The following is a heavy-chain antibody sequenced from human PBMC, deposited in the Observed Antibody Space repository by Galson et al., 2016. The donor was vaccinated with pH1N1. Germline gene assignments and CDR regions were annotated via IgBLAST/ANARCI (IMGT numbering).Heavy chain of an antibody. CDR3: GRNPAFVGGAIDV. Sequence: PALVKPTQTLTLTCTFSGFSLTTSGMRVSWIHQPPGKALEWLARIEWDDDKFYSTSLKTRLTISKDTSKNQVVLTMTNMDPVDTATYYCGRNPAFVGGAIDVWGQGTMVTVSS. D-gene: IGHD2-15*01. CDR2: IEWDDDK. CDR1: GFSLTTSGMR. J-gene: IGHJ3*01. V-gene: IGHV2-70*04.